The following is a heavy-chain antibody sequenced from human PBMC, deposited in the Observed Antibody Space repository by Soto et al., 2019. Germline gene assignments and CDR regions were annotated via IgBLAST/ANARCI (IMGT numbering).Heavy chain of an antibody. D-gene: IGHD3-9*01. CDR1: GFSLSTSGVG. Sequence: SGPTLVNPTQTLPLTCTFSGFSLSTSGVGVAWIRQPPGKALEWLALLYWDDGKRYSPSLTTRLNITKDTSKNQVVLTLNNVDPVDTATYYCAYTPAYDISTGYYPFDYWGQGSLVTVSS. V-gene: IGHV2-5*02. CDR2: LYWDDGK. J-gene: IGHJ4*02. CDR3: AYTPAYDISTGYYPFDY.